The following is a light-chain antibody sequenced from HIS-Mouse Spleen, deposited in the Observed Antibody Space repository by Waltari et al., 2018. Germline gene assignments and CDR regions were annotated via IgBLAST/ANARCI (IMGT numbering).Light chain of an antibody. J-gene: IGLJ2*01. Sequence: LTQPPSVSVSPGQTARITCSGDALPKKYAYWYQQKSGQAPVLVIYEDSKRPSGIPERFSGSSSGTMATLTFSGAQVEDEADYYCYSTDSSGNHRVFGGGTKLTVL. CDR3: YSTDSSGNHRV. CDR2: EDS. V-gene: IGLV3-10*01. CDR1: ALPKKY.